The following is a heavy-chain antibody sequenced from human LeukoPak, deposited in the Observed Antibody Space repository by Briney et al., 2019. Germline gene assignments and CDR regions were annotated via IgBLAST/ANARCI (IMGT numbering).Heavy chain of an antibody. V-gene: IGHV1-46*01. J-gene: IGHJ4*02. D-gene: IGHD1-26*01. CDR2: INPSGGST. CDR3: ARDLNRGSYENLFDY. CDR1: GYTFTSYA. Sequence: ASVKVSCKASGYTFTSYAMNWVRQAPGQGLEWMGIINPSGGSTSYAQKFQGRVTMTRDMSTSTVYMELSSLRSEDTAVYYCARDLNRGSYENLFDYWGQGTLVTVSS.